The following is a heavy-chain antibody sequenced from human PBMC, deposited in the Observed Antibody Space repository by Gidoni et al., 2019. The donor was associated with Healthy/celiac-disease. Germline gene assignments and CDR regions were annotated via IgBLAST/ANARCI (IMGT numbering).Heavy chain of an antibody. CDR2: IYSGGST. D-gene: IGHD5-12*01. Sequence: EVQLVESGGGLVQPGGSLRLSCAASGFTVSSNYMSWVRQAPGKGLEWVSVIYSGGSTYYADSVKGRFTISRDNSKNTLYLQMNSLRAEDTAVYYCARGVNSWKWLAFDYWGQGTLVTVSS. J-gene: IGHJ4*02. CDR1: GFTVSSNY. CDR3: ARGVNSWKWLAFDY. V-gene: IGHV3-66*01.